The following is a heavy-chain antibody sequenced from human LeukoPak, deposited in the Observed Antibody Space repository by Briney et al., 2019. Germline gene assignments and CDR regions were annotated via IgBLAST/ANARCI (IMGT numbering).Heavy chain of an antibody. D-gene: IGHD6-13*01. CDR3: ARDNRGSWSDY. J-gene: IGHJ4*02. CDR2: IYYSEST. CDR1: GGSISSYY. V-gene: IGHV4-59*01. Sequence: SETLSLTCTVSGGSISSYYWSWIRRPPGKGLEWIGYIYYSESTNYNPSLKSRVTISVDTSKNQFSLKLSSVTAADTAVYYCARDNRGSWSDYWGQGTLVTVSS.